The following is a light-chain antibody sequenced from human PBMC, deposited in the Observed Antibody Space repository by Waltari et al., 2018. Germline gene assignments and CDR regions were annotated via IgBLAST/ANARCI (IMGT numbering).Light chain of an antibody. CDR3: QQYDNLPPFT. Sequence: DIQMTQSPSSLSASVGDRVTITCQASQDISNYLNWYQQKPGKAPKLLIYDASNLETGVPSRFSGSASVTDFTFTISSLQPEDIATYYCQQYDNLPPFTCGPGTKVDIK. V-gene: IGKV1-33*01. CDR2: DAS. J-gene: IGKJ3*01. CDR1: QDISNY.